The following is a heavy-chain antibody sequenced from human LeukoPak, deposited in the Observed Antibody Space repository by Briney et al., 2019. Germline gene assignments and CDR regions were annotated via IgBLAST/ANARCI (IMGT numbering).Heavy chain of an antibody. CDR1: GGSFSGYY. J-gene: IGHJ6*02. CDR3: ARGDVLLWFGDLRGRYGMDV. D-gene: IGHD3-10*01. V-gene: IGHV4-34*01. CDR2: INHSGST. Sequence: NPSETLSLTCAVYGGSFSGYYWSWIRQPPGKGLEWIGEINHSGSTNYNPSLKSRVTISVDTSKNQFSLKLSSVTAADTAVYYCARGDVLLWFGDLRGRYGMDVWGQGTTVTVSS.